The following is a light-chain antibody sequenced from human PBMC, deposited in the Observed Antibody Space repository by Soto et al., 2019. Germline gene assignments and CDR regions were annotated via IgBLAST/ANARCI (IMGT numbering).Light chain of an antibody. CDR3: QQFSSYPLT. J-gene: IGKJ4*01. Sequence: EFVLTQSPGTLSLSPGERATLSRRASQTVRNNYLAWYQQKHGQPPRLLIYDASSRDTGIPDRFSGGGSGTDFTLPISRLEPEDFAVYYCQQFSSYPLTFGGGTKVDIK. CDR1: QTVRNNY. V-gene: IGKV3-20*01. CDR2: DAS.